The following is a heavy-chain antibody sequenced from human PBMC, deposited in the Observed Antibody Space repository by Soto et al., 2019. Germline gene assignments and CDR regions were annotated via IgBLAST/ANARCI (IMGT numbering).Heavy chain of an antibody. CDR2: IYYSGST. Sequence: SETLSLTCTVSGGSISSYYWSWIRQPPGKGLEWIGYIYYSGSTNYNPSLKSRVTISVDTSKNQFSLKLSSVTAADTAVYYCARSQVEAATTSFDYWGQGTLVTVSS. V-gene: IGHV4-59*01. CDR1: GGSISSYY. CDR3: ARSQVEAATTSFDY. J-gene: IGHJ4*02. D-gene: IGHD2-15*01.